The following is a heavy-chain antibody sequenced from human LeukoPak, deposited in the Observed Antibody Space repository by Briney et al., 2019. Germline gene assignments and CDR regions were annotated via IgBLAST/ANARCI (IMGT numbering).Heavy chain of an antibody. CDR3: AKGLSITMIVVVIPPLDY. CDR1: GFTFSSYA. V-gene: IGHV3-23*01. J-gene: IGHJ4*02. CDR2: ISGSGGST. D-gene: IGHD3-22*01. Sequence: GGSLRLSCAAAGFTFSSYAMSWVRQAPGKGLEWVSAISGSGGSTYYADSVKGRFTISRDNSKNTLYLQMNSLRAEDTAVYYCAKGLSITMIVVVIPPLDYWGQGTLDTVSS.